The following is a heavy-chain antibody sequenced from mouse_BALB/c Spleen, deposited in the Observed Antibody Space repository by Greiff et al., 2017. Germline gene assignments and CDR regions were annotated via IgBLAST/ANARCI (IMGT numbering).Heavy chain of an antibody. Sequence: EVHLVESGPGLVKPSQSLSLTCTVTGYSITSDYAWNWIRQFPGNKLEWMGYISYSGSTSYNPSLKSRISITRDTSKNQFFLQLNSVTTEDTATYYCARPYDYDGSFAYWGQGTLVTVSA. CDR2: ISYSGST. V-gene: IGHV3-2*02. J-gene: IGHJ3*01. CDR1: GYSITSDYA. D-gene: IGHD2-4*01. CDR3: ARPYDYDGSFAY.